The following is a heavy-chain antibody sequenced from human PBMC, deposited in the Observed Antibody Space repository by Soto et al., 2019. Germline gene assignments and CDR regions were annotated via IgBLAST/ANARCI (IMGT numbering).Heavy chain of an antibody. D-gene: IGHD2-15*01. CDR3: ARVDIVVVIAAFDY. Sequence: QVQLVQSGDEVREPGASVKVSCKASGYTFTTYGINWVRQAPGQGLEWMGWISAYNGNTNYAQKLQGRVTMTTDTCRRRAYMGLRSLRSEGRAVYYCARVDIVVVIAAFDYWGQGTLVTVSS. V-gene: IGHV1-18*01. CDR2: ISAYNGNT. J-gene: IGHJ4*02. CDR1: GYTFTTYG.